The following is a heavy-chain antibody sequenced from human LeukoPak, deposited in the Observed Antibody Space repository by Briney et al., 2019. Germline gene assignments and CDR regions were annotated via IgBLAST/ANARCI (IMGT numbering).Heavy chain of an antibody. CDR1: GGSISSYY. D-gene: IGHD3-22*01. CDR2: IYYSGST. CDR3: ARGGDSSGYYSDAFDI. V-gene: IGHV4-59*01. J-gene: IGHJ3*02. Sequence: SETLSLTCTVSGGSISSYYWSWIRQPPGKGLEWIGYIYYSGSTNYNPSLKSRVTISVDTSENQFSLKLSSVTAADTAVYYCARGGDSSGYYSDAFDIWGQGTMVTVSS.